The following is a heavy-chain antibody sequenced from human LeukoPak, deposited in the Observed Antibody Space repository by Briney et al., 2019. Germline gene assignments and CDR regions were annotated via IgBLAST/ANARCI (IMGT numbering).Heavy chain of an antibody. Sequence: GGSLRLSCAASGFTFSSYGMSWVRQAPGKGLEWVSGMSSSGGSTYYADSGKGRFTISRDNFKNPLYLQMNSLRGEDTAVYYCATGRNTSPNHTNMMLVVMGAFDIWGQGTMVTVSS. D-gene: IGHD3-22*01. CDR1: GFTFSSYG. J-gene: IGHJ3*02. CDR2: MSSSGGST. V-gene: IGHV3-23*01. CDR3: ATGRNTSPNHTNMMLVVMGAFDI.